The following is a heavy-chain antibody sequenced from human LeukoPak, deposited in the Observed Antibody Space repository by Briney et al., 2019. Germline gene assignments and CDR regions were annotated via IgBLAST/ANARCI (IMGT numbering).Heavy chain of an antibody. CDR2: INSDGSST. D-gene: IGHD5-24*01. CDR1: GYTFSSYW. CDR3: ARSMVTIPIPGGY. Sequence: GGSLRLSCAASGYTFSSYWMHWVRQAPGKGLVWVSRINSDGSSTSYADSVKGRFTISRDNAKNTLYLQMNSLRAEDTAVYYCARSMVTIPIPGGYWGQGTLVTVSS. J-gene: IGHJ4*02. V-gene: IGHV3-74*01.